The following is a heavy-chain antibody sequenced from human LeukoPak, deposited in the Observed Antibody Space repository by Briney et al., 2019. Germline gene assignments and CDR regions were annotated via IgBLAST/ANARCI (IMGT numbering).Heavy chain of an antibody. CDR1: GFTFSSYA. Sequence: AGGSLRLSCAASGFTFSSYAMSWVRQAPGKGLEWVSAIYDSGDATHYADSVRGRFTISRDNSKNTLYPQMNSLRADDTAVYYCATVFAYDGSGSSDYWGQGALVTVSS. V-gene: IGHV3-23*01. CDR3: ATVFAYDGSGSSDY. J-gene: IGHJ4*02. CDR2: IYDSGDAT. D-gene: IGHD3-10*01.